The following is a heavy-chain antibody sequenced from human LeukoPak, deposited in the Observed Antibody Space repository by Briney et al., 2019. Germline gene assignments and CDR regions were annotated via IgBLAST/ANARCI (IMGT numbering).Heavy chain of an antibody. Sequence: PSETLSLTCTVSGGSISSYYWSWIRQPAGKGLEWIGRIYTSGSTNYNPSLKSRVTISVDKSKNQFSLKLSSVTAADTAVYYCAREGTAMVAFDYWGQGTLVTVSS. CDR2: IYTSGST. D-gene: IGHD5-18*01. CDR1: GGSISSYY. V-gene: IGHV4-4*07. CDR3: AREGTAMVAFDY. J-gene: IGHJ4*02.